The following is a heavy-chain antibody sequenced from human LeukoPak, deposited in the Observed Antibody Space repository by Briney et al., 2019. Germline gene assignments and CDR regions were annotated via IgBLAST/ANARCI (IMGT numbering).Heavy chain of an antibody. J-gene: IGHJ3*02. D-gene: IGHD3-22*01. V-gene: IGHV4-4*07. CDR1: GGPISSYY. Sequence: SETLSLTCTVSGGPISSYYWSWIRQPAGKGLEWIGRIYTCGSTNYNPSLKSRVTISVDKSKKQFSLNLSSVTAADTAVYCCARVGMIVVPSSPEIWGQGTMVTVSS. CDR3: ARVGMIVVPSSPEI. CDR2: IYTCGST.